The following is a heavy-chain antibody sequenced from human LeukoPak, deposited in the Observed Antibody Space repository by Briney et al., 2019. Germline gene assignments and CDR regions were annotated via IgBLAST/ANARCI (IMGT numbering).Heavy chain of an antibody. CDR1: GYSFASYW. CDR2: IYPGDSDT. CDR3: ASSYGSGSVDFDY. J-gene: IGHJ4*02. D-gene: IGHD3-10*01. V-gene: IGHV5-51*01. Sequence: GESLKISCKGSGYSFASYWIGWVRQLPGKGLEWMGIIYPGDSDTRYSPSFQGQVTISADKSISTAYLQWSSLKASDTAMYYCASSYGSGSVDFDYWGQGTLVTVSS.